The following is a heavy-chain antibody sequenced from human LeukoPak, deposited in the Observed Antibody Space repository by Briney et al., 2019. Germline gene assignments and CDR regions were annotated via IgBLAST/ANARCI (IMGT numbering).Heavy chain of an antibody. D-gene: IGHD3-16*01. J-gene: IGHJ6*03. CDR3: AKNMGGGGGTYNYYMDV. Sequence: ASVKVSCKASGYTFTSYYMHWVRQAPGQGLEWMGIINPSGGSTSYAQKFQGRVTMTRDTSTSTVYMELSSLRSEDTAVYYCAKNMGGGGGTYNYYMDVGGKGTTVTVSS. CDR2: INPSGGST. V-gene: IGHV1-46*01. CDR1: GYTFTSYY.